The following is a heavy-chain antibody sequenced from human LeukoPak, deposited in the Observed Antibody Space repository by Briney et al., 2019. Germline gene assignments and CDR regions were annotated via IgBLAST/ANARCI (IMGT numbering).Heavy chain of an antibody. CDR3: ARDQEGFDY. CDR2: IYPRDGST. CDR1: GYTFTSNY. J-gene: IGHJ4*02. Sequence: ASVKVSCTASGYTFTSNYIHWARQAPGQGLEWMGMIYPRDGSTSYAQKFQGRVTVTRDTSTSTVHMELSGLRSEDTAVYCCARDQEGFDYWGQGTLVTVSS. V-gene: IGHV1-46*01.